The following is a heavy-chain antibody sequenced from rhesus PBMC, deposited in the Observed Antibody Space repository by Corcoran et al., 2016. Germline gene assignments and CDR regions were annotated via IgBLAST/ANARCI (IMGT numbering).Heavy chain of an antibody. V-gene: IGHV4-80*01. Sequence: QVQLQESGPGQVKPSETLSLTCTVSGASISSYWWSWIRQPPGKGLEWIGEINGNSRSTNYTPALRSRVTISSDTSKNQFSLKLSSVTAADTAVYYCAMGGTAYFDYWGQGVLVTVSS. CDR1: GASISSYW. J-gene: IGHJ4*01. CDR2: INGNSRST. D-gene: IGHD1-1*01. CDR3: AMGGTAYFDY.